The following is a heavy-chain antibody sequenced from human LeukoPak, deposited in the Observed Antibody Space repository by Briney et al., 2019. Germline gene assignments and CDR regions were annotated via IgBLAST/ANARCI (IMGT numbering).Heavy chain of an antibody. CDR3: ANEIRPNDY. J-gene: IGHJ4*02. CDR1: GFTFSNHA. V-gene: IGHV3-23*01. Sequence: GGSLRLSCAASGFTFSNHAMSWVRQTPGKRLESVSSIGAGGANTHSADSVKGRFTISRDNSENTVYLQMNSLRAEDTAVYYCANEIRPNDYWGQGTQVTVSS. CDR2: IGAGGANT. D-gene: IGHD4-17*01.